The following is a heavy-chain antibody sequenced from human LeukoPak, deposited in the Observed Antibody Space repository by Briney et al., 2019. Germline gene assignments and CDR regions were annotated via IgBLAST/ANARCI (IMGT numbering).Heavy chain of an antibody. V-gene: IGHV4-4*09. CDR1: GGSISSYY. D-gene: IGHD1-26*01. J-gene: IGHJ4*02. CDR3: ARLVGATGIDY. Sequence: PSETLSLTCTVSGGSISSYYWSWIRQPPGKGLEWIGYIYTSGSTNYNPSLKSRVNISVDTSKNQFSLKLSSVTAADTAVYYCARLVGATGIDYWGQGTLVTVSS. CDR2: IYTSGST.